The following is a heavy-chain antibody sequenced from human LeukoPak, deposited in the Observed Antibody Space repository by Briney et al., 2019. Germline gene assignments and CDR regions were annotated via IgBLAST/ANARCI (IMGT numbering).Heavy chain of an antibody. D-gene: IGHD1-26*01. Sequence: PGGSLRLSCAASGFSFSEYYMSWIRQAPGKGLEWVSCISSCSSYTNYTDSVKGRFTISRDNAKRSLYLQMNSLTAEDTAVYYCARSGGTYGWFDPWGQGTLVTVSS. CDR3: ARSGGTYGWFDP. V-gene: IGHV3-11*03. CDR1: GFSFSEYY. J-gene: IGHJ5*02. CDR2: ISSCSSYT.